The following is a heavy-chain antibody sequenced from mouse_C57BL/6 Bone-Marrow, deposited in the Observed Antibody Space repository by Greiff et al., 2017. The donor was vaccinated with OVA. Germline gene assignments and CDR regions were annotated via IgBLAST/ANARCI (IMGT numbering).Heavy chain of an antibody. V-gene: IGHV1-19*01. CDR1: GYTFTDYY. Sequence: VQLQQSGPVLVKPGASVKMSCKASGYTFTDYYMNWVKQSHGKSLEWIGVINPYNGGTSYTQKFKGKATLTVDKSSSTAYMELNSLTSEDSADYYCARVTGSRGDYWGQGTTLTVSS. CDR3: ARVTGSRGDY. D-gene: IGHD2-13*01. J-gene: IGHJ2*01. CDR2: INPYNGGT.